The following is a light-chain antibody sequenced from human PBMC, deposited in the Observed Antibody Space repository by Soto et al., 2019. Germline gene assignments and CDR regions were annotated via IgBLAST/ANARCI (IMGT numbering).Light chain of an antibody. CDR2: DAS. Sequence: IRVTQSPASLPASVAHRVTITCRASQCLXSYFVWYQQKPGEAPKFLTDDASTLQTGCPSRLSGSGSGTDFTLTISSLQPEDFAVYYCQQLNRYTLTFGGGTKVDIK. CDR3: QQLNRYTLT. V-gene: IGKV1-9*01. CDR1: QCLXSY. J-gene: IGKJ4*02.